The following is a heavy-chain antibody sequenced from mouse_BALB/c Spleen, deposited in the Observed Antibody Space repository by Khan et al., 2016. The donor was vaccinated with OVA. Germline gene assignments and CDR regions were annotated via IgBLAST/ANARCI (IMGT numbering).Heavy chain of an antibody. CDR3: ARDGHYAMDY. J-gene: IGHJ4*01. CDR1: GYSITSDYA. CDR2: ISYNGST. Sequence: EVQLVESGPGLVKPSQSPSLTCTVTGYSITSDYAWNWIRQFPGNKLEWMGYISYNGSTSYNPSLKSRISITRDTSKNQFFLQLNSVTTEDTATYYCARDGHYAMDYWGQGTSVTVSS. D-gene: IGHD2-3*01. V-gene: IGHV3-2*02.